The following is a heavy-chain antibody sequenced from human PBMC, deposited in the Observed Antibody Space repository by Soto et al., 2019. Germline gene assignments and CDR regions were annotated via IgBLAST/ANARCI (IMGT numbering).Heavy chain of an antibody. CDR1: GDSFNDYY. CDR2: INPNSGVT. D-gene: IGHD5-12*01. J-gene: IGHJ6*03. CDR3: ARESGGATATLDYYYFYMDV. V-gene: IGHV1-2*04. Sequence: QVQLVQSGAEVRKPGASVTVSCRSSGDSFNDYYIHWVRQAPGQGLEWMGWINPNSGVTKYAQEFQGWVSMTRGTSIRTVDMQLGRLRSDDTAVYYCARESGGATATLDYYYFYMDVWGTGTTVTVSS.